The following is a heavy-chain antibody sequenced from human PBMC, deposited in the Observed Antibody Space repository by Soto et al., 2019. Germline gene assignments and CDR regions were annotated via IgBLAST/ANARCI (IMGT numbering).Heavy chain of an antibody. Sequence: SETLYRTCTVTGGTISGYYWTWIRQSAGGGLEWIGRIYSSGSTNYNPSLKSRVTISLDTSMNHFSLRLSSVTAADTAVYYCARGQRFSDWFDPWGQGTLVNVSS. CDR2: IYSSGST. CDR1: GGTISGYY. D-gene: IGHD3-3*01. V-gene: IGHV4-4*07. J-gene: IGHJ5*02. CDR3: ARGQRFSDWFDP.